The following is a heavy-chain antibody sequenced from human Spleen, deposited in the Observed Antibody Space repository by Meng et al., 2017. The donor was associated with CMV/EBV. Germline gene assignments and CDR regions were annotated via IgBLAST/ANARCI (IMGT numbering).Heavy chain of an antibody. CDR3: ARDYFDTSGHYYRYAFDL. J-gene: IGHJ3*01. CDR1: GYTFTSFD. Sequence: ASVKASCKASGYTFTSFDVSWIRQATGQGLEWMGWMNPNSGNTGYAQKFQGRVTLTRDTSINTVYMELSGLTSEDTAVYYCARDYFDTSGHYYRYAFDLWGQGTMVTVSS. V-gene: IGHV1-8*01. D-gene: IGHD3-22*01. CDR2: MNPNSGNT.